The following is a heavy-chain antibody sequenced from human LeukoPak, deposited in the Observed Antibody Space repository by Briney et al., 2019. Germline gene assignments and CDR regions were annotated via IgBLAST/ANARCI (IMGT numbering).Heavy chain of an antibody. CDR3: TREPGKVDY. D-gene: IGHD1-14*01. V-gene: IGHV4-4*08. Sequence: SETLSLTCTVSGDSVAIYYWNWIRQAPGKGLEWIGSIYSYSGSTNYNPSLKSRVAISVDTSKNQFSLKLSSVTAADTAVYYCTREPGKVDYWGQGTLVTVSS. CDR1: GDSVAIYY. CDR2: IYSYSGST. J-gene: IGHJ4*02.